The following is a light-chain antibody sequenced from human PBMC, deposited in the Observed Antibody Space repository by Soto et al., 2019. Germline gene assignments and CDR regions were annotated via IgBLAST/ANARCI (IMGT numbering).Light chain of an antibody. CDR3: LQHNSYPWT. CDR1: QDISHY. V-gene: IGKV1-17*03. CDR2: AVS. Sequence: DIQVTQSPSAMSASVGDRFTITCRSSQDISHYLAWFQQKPGKVPKRLIFAVSNLESGVPSRFRGSGSGTEFTLTITSLQPEDFATYYCLQHNSYPWTFGQGTKVDIK. J-gene: IGKJ1*01.